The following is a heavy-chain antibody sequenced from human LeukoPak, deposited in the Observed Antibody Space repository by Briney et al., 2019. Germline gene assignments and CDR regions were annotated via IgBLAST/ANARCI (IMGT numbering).Heavy chain of an antibody. CDR1: GGSISFYY. V-gene: IGHV4-59*01. CDR3: ARDFLECSRASCLNWFDP. D-gene: IGHD2-2*01. Sequence: SETLSLTCTVSGGSISFYYRSWIRQPPGKGLEWIGYIHASGITDYNSSPKSRATISVDTPKNQFSLKLSSVTAADTAVYYCARDFLECSRASCLNWFDPWGQGTLVTVSS. CDR2: IHASGIT. J-gene: IGHJ5*02.